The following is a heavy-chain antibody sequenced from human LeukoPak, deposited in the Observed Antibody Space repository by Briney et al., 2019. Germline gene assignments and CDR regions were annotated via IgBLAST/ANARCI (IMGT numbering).Heavy chain of an antibody. CDR3: ASRMNIWTGHQDPLYYFDS. CDR2: NYYSEST. V-gene: IGHV4-59*01. J-gene: IGHJ4*02. CDR1: GGSISSYY. D-gene: IGHD3/OR15-3a*01. Sequence: PSETLSLTCTVSGGSISSYYWSWSRQPPRKRLEWIRHNYYSESTKYNPSLKSRVTISVDKSNNHFSLQLSSVSPADSGVYYCASRMNIWTGHQDPLYYFDSWGQGTLVTVSS.